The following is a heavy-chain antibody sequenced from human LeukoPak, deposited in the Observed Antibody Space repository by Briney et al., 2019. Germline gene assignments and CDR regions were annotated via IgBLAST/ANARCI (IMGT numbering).Heavy chain of an antibody. V-gene: IGHV3-48*04. D-gene: IGHD6-13*01. CDR3: ARFIAAPYYFDY. J-gene: IGHJ4*02. Sequence: GGSLRLSCAASGFTFSSYSMNWVRQSPGKGLEWVSYITSYSSTVYYADSVKGRFTISRDNAKNSLYLQMNSLRAEDTAVYYCARFIAAPYYFDYWGRGTLVTVSS. CDR1: GFTFSSYS. CDR2: ITSYSSTV.